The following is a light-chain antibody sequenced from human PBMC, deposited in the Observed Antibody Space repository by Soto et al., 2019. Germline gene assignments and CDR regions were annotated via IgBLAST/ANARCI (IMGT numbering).Light chain of an antibody. CDR3: QQANSFPLT. Sequence: DIVLTQSPGTLSLPPGERATLSCRASQSVRSRYLAWYQQKAGQAPRLLIYDASRRATGIPDRFSGSGSGTDFTLTISSLQPEDFATYYCQQANSFPLTFGGGTKVEIK. CDR1: QSVRSRY. J-gene: IGKJ4*01. V-gene: IGKV3D-20*02. CDR2: DAS.